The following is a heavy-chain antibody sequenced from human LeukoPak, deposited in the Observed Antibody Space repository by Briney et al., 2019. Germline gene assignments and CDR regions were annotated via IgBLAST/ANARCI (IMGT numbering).Heavy chain of an antibody. CDR2: IYYSGST. CDR1: GGSISSYY. D-gene: IGHD6-13*01. CDR3: ARGWYSSSWYGSFDY. V-gene: IGHV4-59*01. Sequence: PSETLSLTCTVSGGSISSYYWSWIRQPPGKGLEWIGYIYYSGSTNYNPSLKSRVTISVDTSKNQFSLKLSSVTAADTAVYYCARGWYSSSWYGSFDYWGQGTLVTVSS. J-gene: IGHJ4*02.